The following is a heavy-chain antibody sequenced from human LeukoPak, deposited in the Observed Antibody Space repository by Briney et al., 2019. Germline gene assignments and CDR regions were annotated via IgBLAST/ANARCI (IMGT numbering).Heavy chain of an antibody. CDR2: ISWNSGSI. Sequence: SLRLSCAASGFTFDDYAMHWVRQAPGKGLEWVSGISWNSGSIGYADSVRGRFTISRDNAKDSLYLQMNTLRAEDTAVYYCVRDGAVVTSGSYPWRYFQYWGLGTLSPSPQ. J-gene: IGHJ1*01. CDR1: GFTFDDYA. V-gene: IGHV3-9*01. CDR3: VRDGAVVTSGSYPWRYFQY. D-gene: IGHD3-10*01.